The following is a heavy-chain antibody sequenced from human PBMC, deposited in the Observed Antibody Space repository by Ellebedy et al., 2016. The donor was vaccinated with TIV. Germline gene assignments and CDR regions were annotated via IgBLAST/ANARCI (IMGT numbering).Heavy chain of an antibody. CDR1: GFTFVDYY. V-gene: IGHV3-11*01. Sequence: GESLKISXAASGFTFVDYYMTWIRQAPGKGLEWVSYISSSSRTMFYADSVKGRFTISRDNAKNSLYLQMNSLRPEDTAVYYWAKDVGSDVSGGGFALDVWGQGTTVTVSS. CDR2: ISSSSRTM. J-gene: IGHJ6*02. CDR3: AKDVGSDVSGGGFALDV. D-gene: IGHD3-16*01.